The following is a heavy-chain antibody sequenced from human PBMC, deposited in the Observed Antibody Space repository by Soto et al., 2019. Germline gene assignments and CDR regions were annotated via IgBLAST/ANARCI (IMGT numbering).Heavy chain of an antibody. Sequence: SETLSLTCTVPGGSISSGDYYWSWIRQPPGKGLEWIGYIYYSGSTYYNPSLKSRVTISVDTSKNQFSLKLSSVTAADTAVYYCARVIRYYYGMDVWGQGTTVTVSS. CDR3: ARVIRYYYGMDV. V-gene: IGHV4-30-4*01. J-gene: IGHJ6*02. CDR2: IYYSGST. CDR1: GGSISSGDYY. D-gene: IGHD2-21*01.